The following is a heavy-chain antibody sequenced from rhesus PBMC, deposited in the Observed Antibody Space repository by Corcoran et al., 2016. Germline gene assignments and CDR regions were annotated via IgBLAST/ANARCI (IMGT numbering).Heavy chain of an antibody. Sequence: EVQLVETGGGLVQPGGSLKLSCAASGFTFSSYDMSWVRQAPGKGLDGVSAMNDCGERTDYGDSGKGRFTISRDNSKNTLSLQMNSLRAEDTAVYYCAKVGSLDVWGRGVLVTVSS. J-gene: IGHJ5-2*02. CDR3: AKVGSLDV. V-gene: IGHV3S5*01. CDR2: MNDCGERT. CDR1: GFTFSSYD.